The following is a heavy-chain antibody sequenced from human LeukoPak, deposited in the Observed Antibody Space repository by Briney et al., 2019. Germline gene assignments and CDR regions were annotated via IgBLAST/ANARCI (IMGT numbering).Heavy chain of an antibody. CDR1: GGSFSGYS. J-gene: IGHJ4*02. CDR3: ARIVGATTLDY. D-gene: IGHD1-26*01. Sequence: SETLSLTCAVYGGSFSGYSWSWIRQPPGKGLEWIGEINHSGSTNYNPSLKSRVTMSVDTSKNHFSLKMRSVTAADTAVYYCARIVGATTLDYWGQGTLVTVSS. CDR2: INHSGST. V-gene: IGHV4-34*01.